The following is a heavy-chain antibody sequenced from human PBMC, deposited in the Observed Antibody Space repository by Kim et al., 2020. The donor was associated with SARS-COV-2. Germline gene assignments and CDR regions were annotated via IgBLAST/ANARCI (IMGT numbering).Heavy chain of an antibody. Sequence: GSTGYAQKLQGRVTMTRDTSTSTVYMELSSLRSEDTAVYYWAGAVAGHDYWGQGTLVTVSS. J-gene: IGHJ4*02. CDR3: AGAVAGHDY. V-gene: IGHV1-46*04. D-gene: IGHD6-19*01. CDR2: GST.